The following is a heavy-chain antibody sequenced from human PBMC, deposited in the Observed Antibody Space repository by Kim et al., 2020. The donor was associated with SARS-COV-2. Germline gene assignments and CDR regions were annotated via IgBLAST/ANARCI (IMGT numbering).Heavy chain of an antibody. CDR2: INHSGST. CDR1: GGSFSGYY. CDR3: ASFYGKYAGFDY. D-gene: IGHD1-26*01. V-gene: IGHV4-34*01. J-gene: IGHJ4*02. Sequence: SETLSLTCAVYGGSFSGYYWSWIRQPPGKGLEWIGEINHSGSTNYNPALKSRGTISVDTSKNQFSRKLSSVTAADTAVYYCASFYGKYAGFDYWGQGTLVTVSS.